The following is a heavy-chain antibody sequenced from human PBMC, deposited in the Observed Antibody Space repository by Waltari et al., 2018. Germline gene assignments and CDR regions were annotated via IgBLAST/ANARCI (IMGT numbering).Heavy chain of an antibody. Sequence: EVHLLEYGGGLVQPGGSLVLSCGASGFPFRNHALGWVRQAPGKGLEWVSTIDSGGTTYYANSVKGRFTISRDDPRTTLFLQMNSLRPEDTAIYYCAKPSGSCFDYWGQGALVTVSS. CDR1: GFPFRNHA. V-gene: IGHV3-23*03. J-gene: IGHJ4*02. D-gene: IGHD1-26*01. CDR2: IDSGGTT. CDR3: AKPSGSCFDY.